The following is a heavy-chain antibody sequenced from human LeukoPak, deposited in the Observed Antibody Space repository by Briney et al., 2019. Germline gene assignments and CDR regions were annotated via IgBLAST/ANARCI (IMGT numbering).Heavy chain of an antibody. CDR2: IWYDGSNK. Sequence: PGGSLRLSCAASGFTFSSYGMHWVRQAPGKGLEWVAVIWYDGSNKYYADSVKGRFTISRDNSKNTLYLQMNSLRAEDTAVYYCARDCSPTATTYRDAFDIWGQGTMVTVSS. CDR1: GFTFSSYG. V-gene: IGHV3-33*01. D-gene: IGHD4-17*01. J-gene: IGHJ3*02. CDR3: ARDCSPTATTYRDAFDI.